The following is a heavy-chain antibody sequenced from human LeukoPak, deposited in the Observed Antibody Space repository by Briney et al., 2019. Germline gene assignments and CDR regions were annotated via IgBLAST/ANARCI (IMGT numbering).Heavy chain of an antibody. CDR2: IYYSGST. CDR3: ARAGRFKWELNYYYYYMGV. V-gene: IGHV4-61*08. J-gene: IGHJ6*03. D-gene: IGHD1-26*01. CDR1: GGSISSGGYY. Sequence: SETLSLTCTVSGGSISSGGYYWSWIRQPPGTGLEWIGYIYYSGSTNYNPSLKSRVTISVDTSKNQFSLKLSSVTAADTAVYYCARAGRFKWELNYYYYYMGVWGKGTTVTVSS.